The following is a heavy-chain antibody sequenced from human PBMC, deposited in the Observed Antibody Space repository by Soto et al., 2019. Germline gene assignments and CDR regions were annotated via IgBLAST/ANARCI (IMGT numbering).Heavy chain of an antibody. CDR1: GGSISNSDYY. D-gene: IGHD1-7*01. CDR2: IYYSGTN. J-gene: IGHJ4*02. Sequence: SETLSLTCTVSGGSISNSDYYWGWIRQSPGKGLEWIGSIYYSGTNFYDPSLRSRLSMSVDTSKNQFSLRLNSVTAADTAVYYCARQARGTTWSDFDYWSQRTPVTGSS. CDR3: ARQARGTTWSDFDY. V-gene: IGHV4-39*01.